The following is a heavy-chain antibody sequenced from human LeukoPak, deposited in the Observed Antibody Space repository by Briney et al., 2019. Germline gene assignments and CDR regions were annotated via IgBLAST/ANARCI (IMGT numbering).Heavy chain of an antibody. CDR1: GYSFTSYG. Sequence: ASVKVSCKASGYSFTSYGITWVREVLGQGLEWMGWISGYNGNTKYAQKFQGRVTMTTDTSTSTDYMKLRSRRSDDTAVYYCARDYGDYPSYWGQGTLVTVSS. J-gene: IGHJ4*02. D-gene: IGHD4-17*01. CDR2: ISGYNGNT. V-gene: IGHV1-18*01. CDR3: ARDYGDYPSY.